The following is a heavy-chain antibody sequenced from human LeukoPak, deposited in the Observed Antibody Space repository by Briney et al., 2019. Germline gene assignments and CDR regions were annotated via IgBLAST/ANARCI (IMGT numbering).Heavy chain of an antibody. J-gene: IGHJ5*02. D-gene: IGHD5-18*01. Sequence: SVKVSCKASGGSFSSYGISWVRQAPGQGLEWMGGIIPMLGRSNYAQKFQGGVTISTDESTSTAYMEMSSLRSEDTAVYYCAREDHTANNWFDPWGQGTLVTVSS. CDR1: GGSFSSYG. CDR2: IIPMLGRS. V-gene: IGHV1-69*05. CDR3: AREDHTANNWFDP.